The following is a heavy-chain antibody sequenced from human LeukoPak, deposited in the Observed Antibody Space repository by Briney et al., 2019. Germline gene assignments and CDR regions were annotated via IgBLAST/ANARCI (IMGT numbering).Heavy chain of an antibody. V-gene: IGHV3-30*02. D-gene: IGHD6-13*01. CDR2: ISYDGSNK. J-gene: IGHJ6*02. CDR1: GFTFSSHG. Sequence: GGSLRLSCAASGFTFSSHGMHWVRQAPGKGLEWVTFISYDGSNKDYADSVKGRFTISRDNSKNTLYLQVDSLRPEDTAVYHCARGGAAGIYGMDVWGQGAIMTVTS. CDR3: ARGGAAGIYGMDV.